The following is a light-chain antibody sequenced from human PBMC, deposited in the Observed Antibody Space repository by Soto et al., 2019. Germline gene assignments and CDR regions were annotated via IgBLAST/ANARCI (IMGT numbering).Light chain of an antibody. CDR1: QSVSSN. CDR3: QHYNSWPRT. CDR2: GAS. Sequence: EIVMTQSPATLSVSPGERATLSCRASQSVSSNLAWYQQKPGQAPRLLIYGASTRATGIPARFSGSRSGTEFTLTISSLQSEDFAVYSCQHYNSWPRTFGQGTKVEIK. V-gene: IGKV3-15*01. J-gene: IGKJ1*01.